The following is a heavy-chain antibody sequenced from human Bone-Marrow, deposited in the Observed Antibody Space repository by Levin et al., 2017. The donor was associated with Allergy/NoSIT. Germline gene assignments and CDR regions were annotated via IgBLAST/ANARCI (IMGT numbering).Heavy chain of an antibody. CDR3: AKGVSSGSPYRAFDM. J-gene: IGHJ3*02. Sequence: GGSLRLSCAXXXXXXKSYRTRVLRPLRGRGLEWVSTLRYTGDTTHYADSVKGRFTISRDGSRDTLLLQMNSLRPEDTAVYYCAKGVSSGSPYRAFDMWGQGTMVTVSS. CDR2: LRYTGDTT. D-gene: IGHD1-26*01. CDR1: XXXXKSYR. V-gene: IGHV3-23*01.